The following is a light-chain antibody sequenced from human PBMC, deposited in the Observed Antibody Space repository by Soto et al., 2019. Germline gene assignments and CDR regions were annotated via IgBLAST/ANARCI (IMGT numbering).Light chain of an antibody. CDR2: AAS. CDR1: QGISSY. CDR3: QQLNSYPF. Sequence: ASVGDRATITCRASQGISSYLAWYQQKPGKAPKLLIYAASTLQSGVPSRFSGSGSGTDFTLTISSLQPEDFATYYCQQLNSYPFFGGGTKVDIK. J-gene: IGKJ4*01. V-gene: IGKV1-9*01.